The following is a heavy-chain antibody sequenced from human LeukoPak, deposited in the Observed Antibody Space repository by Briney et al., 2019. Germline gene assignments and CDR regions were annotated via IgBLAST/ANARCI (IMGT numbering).Heavy chain of an antibody. D-gene: IGHD3-16*01. CDR3: AKATGRITFGP. V-gene: IGHV3-30-3*01. CDR1: GFTFSSYA. J-gene: IGHJ5*02. CDR2: ISYDGSNK. Sequence: PGGSLRLSCAASGFTFSSYAMHWVRQAPGRGLEWVAVISYDGSNKYYADSVKGRFTISRDNSKNTLYLQMNSLRAEDTAVFYCAKATGRITFGPWGQGTLVTVSS.